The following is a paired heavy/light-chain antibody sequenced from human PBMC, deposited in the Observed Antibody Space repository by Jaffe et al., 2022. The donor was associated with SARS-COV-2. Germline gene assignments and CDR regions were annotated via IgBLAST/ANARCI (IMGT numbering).Light chain of an antibody. CDR2: AAS. CDR1: QSISRF. CDR3: QQSYSTPPT. Sequence: DIQMTQSPSSLSASVGDRVTITCRASQSISRFLNWYQLKPGKAPNLLIYAASTLQSGVPSRFSGSGSGTDFTLTISSLQPEDFATYYCQQSYSTPPTYGQGTKVEIK. J-gene: IGKJ1*01. V-gene: IGKV1-39*01.
Heavy chain of an antibody. V-gene: IGHV3-48*02. CDR3: AREWQLVSNYYYAMDV. CDR1: GFTFSSYS. Sequence: EVQLVESGGGLVQPGGSLRLSCAASGFTFSSYSMNWVRQAPGKGLEWVSYISSSSSIIYYADSVKGRFTISRDNAKNSLYLQMNSLRDGDTAVYYCAREWQLVSNYYYAMDVWGQGTTVTVSS. CDR2: ISSSSSII. J-gene: IGHJ6*02. D-gene: IGHD6-6*01.